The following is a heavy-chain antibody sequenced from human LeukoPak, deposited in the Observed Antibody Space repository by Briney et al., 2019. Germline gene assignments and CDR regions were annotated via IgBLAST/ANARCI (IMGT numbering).Heavy chain of an antibody. CDR1: GFTFRNYD. V-gene: IGHV3-13*01. CDR3: ARGGSLYDASYYYYLDV. CDR2: IDTAGDR. Sequence: PGGSLRLSCAASGFTFRNYDMHWVRQASGKGLEWVSAIDTAGDRSYAVPGKGRFTISRDNAKNSLSLQMNNLTVGDAAVYFCARGGSLYDASYYYYLDVWGTGTRVTVSS. J-gene: IGHJ6*03. D-gene: IGHD2/OR15-2a*01.